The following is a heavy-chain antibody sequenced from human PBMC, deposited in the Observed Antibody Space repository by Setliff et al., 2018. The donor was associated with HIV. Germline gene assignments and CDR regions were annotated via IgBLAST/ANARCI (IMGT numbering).Heavy chain of an antibody. D-gene: IGHD4-17*01. CDR3: ASGFRATVPDY. CDR1: GGTFRSHE. J-gene: IGHJ4*02. V-gene: IGHV1-69*06. CDR2: IVPILNTG. Sequence: SVKVSCKASGGTFRSHEISWVRQAPGQGLEWMGGIVPILNTGNYAPKFQGRVTITGDTSTSTVYMELSSLTYEDTAIYYCASGFRATVPDYWGQGTLVTVSS.